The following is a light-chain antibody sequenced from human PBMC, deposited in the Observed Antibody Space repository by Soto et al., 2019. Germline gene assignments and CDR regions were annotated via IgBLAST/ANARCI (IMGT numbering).Light chain of an antibody. V-gene: IGKV3-20*01. Sequence: DIVLTQSPGTLSLSPGERATLSCRASQSISSSYLAWYQQKPGQAPRLLIYGASIRATGIPGRFSGSGSGTDFTLTISGLEPEDFAVYYCQQYGSSPFTFGPGTKVDIK. CDR2: GAS. J-gene: IGKJ3*01. CDR3: QQYGSSPFT. CDR1: QSISSSY.